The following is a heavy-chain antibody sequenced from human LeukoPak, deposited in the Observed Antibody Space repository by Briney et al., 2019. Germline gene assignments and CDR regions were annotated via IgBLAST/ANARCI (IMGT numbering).Heavy chain of an antibody. CDR1: GFSFSSYS. Sequence: GGSLRLSCAASGFSFSSYSMNGVRQAPGKGLEWVSCISSSSSSIYYADSVKGRFTISRDNAKNSLFLQMNRLRAEDTAVYYCAKDHYSSGSGRYYNWGQGTLVTVSS. D-gene: IGHD3-10*01. CDR2: ISSSSSSI. V-gene: IGHV3-21*06. J-gene: IGHJ4*02. CDR3: AKDHYSSGSGRYYN.